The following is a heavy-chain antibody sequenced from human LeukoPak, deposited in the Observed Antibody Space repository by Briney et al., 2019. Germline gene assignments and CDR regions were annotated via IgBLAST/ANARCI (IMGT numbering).Heavy chain of an antibody. D-gene: IGHD4-17*01. Sequence: SETLSLTCTVSGVSISSGYYYWTWIRQPPGKGLEWIGYIHYSGTTYYEPSLKSRLTISADRSKNQFSLRLSSVTAADTAVFCCARAGGYGDYPGLFDYWGQGILVTVSS. J-gene: IGHJ4*02. V-gene: IGHV4-30-4*01. CDR2: IHYSGTT. CDR1: GVSISSGYYY. CDR3: ARAGGYGDYPGLFDY.